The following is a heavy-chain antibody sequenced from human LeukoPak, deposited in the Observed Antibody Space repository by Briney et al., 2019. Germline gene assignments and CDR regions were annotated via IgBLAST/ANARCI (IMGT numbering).Heavy chain of an antibody. CDR2: ISYDGSNE. J-gene: IGHJ4*02. V-gene: IGHV3-30*18. CDR1: GFTFSSYG. CDR3: AKEGRGRQQLVPGPFDY. Sequence: GGSLRLSCAASGFTFSSYGMHWVRQAPGKGLEWVAVISYDGSNEYYADSVKGRFTISRDNSKNTLYLQMNSLRAEDTAVYYCAKEGRGRQQLVPGPFDYWGQGTLVTVSS. D-gene: IGHD6-13*01.